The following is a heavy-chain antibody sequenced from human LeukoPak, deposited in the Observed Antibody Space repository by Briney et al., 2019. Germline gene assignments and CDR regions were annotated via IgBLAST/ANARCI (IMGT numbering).Heavy chain of an antibody. D-gene: IGHD3-3*01. CDR2: ISYDGRNQ. J-gene: IGHJ4*02. V-gene: IGHV3-30*18. CDR3: AKGTIFGVEGYFNS. Sequence: GTSLRLSCAASGFSFTTYGMHWVRQAPLKGLEWLAAISYDGRNQNYADSVKGRFTIFRDNSQNTLYLQMHSLRAEDTAVYYCAKGTIFGVEGYFNSWGQGTLVTVSS. CDR1: GFSFTTYG.